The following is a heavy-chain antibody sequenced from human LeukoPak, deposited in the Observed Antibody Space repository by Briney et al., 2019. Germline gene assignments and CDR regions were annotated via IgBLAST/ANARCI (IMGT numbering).Heavy chain of an antibody. V-gene: IGHV3-53*01. D-gene: IGHD3-16*01. Sequence: AGGSLRLSCAASGFTVSGTHMSWVRQAPGKGLEWVSAIYTGGTTYYSDSVEGRFTISRDKSKNTLYLQMDSLRVEDTAVYYCARDQATSGGGLDSWGQGTLVTASS. CDR3: ARDQATSGGGLDS. J-gene: IGHJ4*02. CDR1: GFTVSGTH. CDR2: IYTGGTT.